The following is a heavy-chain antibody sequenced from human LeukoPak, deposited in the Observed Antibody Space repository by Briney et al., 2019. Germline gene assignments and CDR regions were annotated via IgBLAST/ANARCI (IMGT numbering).Heavy chain of an antibody. CDR2: IYHSGST. CDR1: GYSISSGYY. CDR3: ARDSSGWPYYFDY. D-gene: IGHD6-19*01. V-gene: IGHV4-38-2*02. Sequence: SETLSLTCTVSGYSISSGYYWGWIRQPPGKGLEWIGSIYHSGSTYYNPSLKSRVTISVDTSKNQFSLKLSSVTAADTAVYYCARDSSGWPYYFDYWGQGTLVTVSS. J-gene: IGHJ4*02.